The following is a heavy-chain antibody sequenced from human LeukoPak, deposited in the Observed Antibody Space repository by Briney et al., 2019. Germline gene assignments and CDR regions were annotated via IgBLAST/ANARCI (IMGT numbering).Heavy chain of an antibody. CDR1: GFTFSDYY. J-gene: IGHJ5*02. CDR3: ARVGDILLVPAALVLDP. V-gene: IGHV3-11*01. D-gene: IGHD2-2*01. CDR2: ISSSGSTI. Sequence: PGGSLRLSCAASGFTFSDYYMSWIRQAPGKGLEWVSYISSSGSTIYYADSVKGRFTISRDNAKNSLYLQMNSLRAEDTAVYYCARVGDILLVPAALVLDPWGQGTLVTVSS.